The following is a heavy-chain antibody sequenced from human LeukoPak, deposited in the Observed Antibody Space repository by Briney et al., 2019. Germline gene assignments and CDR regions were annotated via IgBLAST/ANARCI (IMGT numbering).Heavy chain of an antibody. V-gene: IGHV3-23*01. CDR3: AKDSSGWPYYFDY. CDR1: GFTFSSYA. D-gene: IGHD6-19*01. Sequence: GGSLRLSCAASGFTFSSYAMSWVRHAPGKGLEWVSAISGSGGSTYYADSVKGRFTISRDNSKNTLYLQMNSLRAEDTAVYYCAKDSSGWPYYFDYWGQGTLVTVSS. J-gene: IGHJ4*02. CDR2: ISGSGGST.